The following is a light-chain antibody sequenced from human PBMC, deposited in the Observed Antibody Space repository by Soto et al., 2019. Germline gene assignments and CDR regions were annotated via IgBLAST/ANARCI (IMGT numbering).Light chain of an antibody. CDR1: QGISSA. CDR2: DAS. V-gene: IGKV1-13*02. J-gene: IGKJ4*01. CDR3: QQFNSYLPLT. Sequence: AIQLTQSPSSLSASVGDRVTITCRASQGISSALAWYQQKPGKAPKLLIYDASSLESGVPSRFSGSGSGTDFTLTISSLKPEDFATYYCQQFNSYLPLTFGGGTKVEIK.